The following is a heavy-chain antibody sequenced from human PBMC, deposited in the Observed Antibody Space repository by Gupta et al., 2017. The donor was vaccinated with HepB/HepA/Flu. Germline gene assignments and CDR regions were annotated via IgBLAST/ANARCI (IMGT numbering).Heavy chain of an antibody. V-gene: IGHV3-43*02. CDR2: ISGDGGST. CDR3: AKDLLAARPSNWFDP. Sequence: EVQLVESGGGVVQPGGSLRLSCAASGFTFDDYAMHWVRQAPGKGLEWVSLISGDGGSTYYADSVKGRFTISRDNSKNSLYRQMNSLRTEDTALYYCAKDLLAARPSNWFDPWGQGTLVTVSS. J-gene: IGHJ5*02. CDR1: GFTFDDYA. D-gene: IGHD6-6*01.